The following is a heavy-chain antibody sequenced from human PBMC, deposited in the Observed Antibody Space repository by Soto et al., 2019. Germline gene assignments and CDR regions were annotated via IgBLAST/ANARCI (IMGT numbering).Heavy chain of an antibody. CDR2: IQSCGPT. J-gene: IGHJ6*04. D-gene: IGHD2-15*01. V-gene: IGHV3-66*01. Sequence: EVHLVESGGGLVQPGGSLRLSCAASGFTVSSKYMSWVRQAPGKGLEWVSLIQSCGPTYYADSVKGRFTISIDASENKEHLEMGSLRADDKAVYYGSRDDVLWDRGRCYGVPLDVCGKGTTVNVSS. CDR3: SRDDVLWDRGRCYGVPLDV. CDR1: GFTVSSKY.